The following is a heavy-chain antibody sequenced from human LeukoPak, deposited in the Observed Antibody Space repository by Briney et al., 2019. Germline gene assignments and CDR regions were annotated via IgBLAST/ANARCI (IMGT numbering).Heavy chain of an antibody. D-gene: IGHD3-10*01. Sequence: PSETLSLTCTISGASIDSYYWSWIRQPPGKGLEWIGYIYYSGTTNYNPSLKRRVTISVDTSKNQFSLKLSSVTAADTAVYYCARQALWFGEGGDNWFDPWGQGTLVTVSS. V-gene: IGHV4-59*08. J-gene: IGHJ5*02. CDR3: ARQALWFGEGGDNWFDP. CDR2: IYYSGTT. CDR1: GASIDSYY.